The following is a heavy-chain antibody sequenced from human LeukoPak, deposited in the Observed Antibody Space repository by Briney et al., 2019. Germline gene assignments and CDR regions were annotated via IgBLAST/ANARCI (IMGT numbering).Heavy chain of an antibody. Sequence: KSSETLSLTCAVSGGSISSSNWWSWVRQPPGKGLEWIGEIYHSGSTNYNPSLKSRVTISVDKSKNQFSLKLSSVTAADTAVYYCARWGNAGGYSYMGFDYWGQGTLVTVSS. CDR1: GGSISSSNW. CDR3: ARWGNAGGYSYMGFDY. CDR2: IYHSGST. V-gene: IGHV4-4*02. J-gene: IGHJ4*02. D-gene: IGHD5-18*01.